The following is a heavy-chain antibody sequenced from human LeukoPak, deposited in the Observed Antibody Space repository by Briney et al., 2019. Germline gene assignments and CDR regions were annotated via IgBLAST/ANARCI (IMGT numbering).Heavy chain of an antibody. CDR2: ISSSGSTI. CDR3: ASAYSSGWQYYFDY. CDR1: GFTFSSYG. Sequence: GRSLRLSCAASGFTFSSYGMHWVRQAPGKGLEWASYISSSGSTIYYADSVKGRFTISRDNAKNSLYLQMNSLRAEDTAVYYCASAYSSGWQYYFDYWGQGTLVTVSS. D-gene: IGHD6-19*01. J-gene: IGHJ4*02. V-gene: IGHV3-48*04.